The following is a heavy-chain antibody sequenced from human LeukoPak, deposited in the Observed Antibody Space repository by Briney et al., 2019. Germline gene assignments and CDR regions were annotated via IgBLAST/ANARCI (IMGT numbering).Heavy chain of an antibody. J-gene: IGHJ5*02. Sequence: ASVKVSCKVSGYTLTELSMHWVRQAPGKGLEWMGGFDPEDGETIYAQKIQGRVTMTEDTSTDTAYMELSSLRSEDTAVYYCATMVRGVQRGLFDPWGQGTLVTVSS. CDR2: FDPEDGET. V-gene: IGHV1-24*01. CDR3: ATMVRGVQRGLFDP. CDR1: GYTLTELS. D-gene: IGHD3-10*01.